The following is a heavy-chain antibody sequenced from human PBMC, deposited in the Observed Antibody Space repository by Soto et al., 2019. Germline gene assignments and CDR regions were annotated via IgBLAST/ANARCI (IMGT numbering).Heavy chain of an antibody. CDR1: GGSISSYY. CDR3: ARLPGCTNGVCPFDY. J-gene: IGHJ4*02. Sequence: SETLSLTCTVSGGSISSYYWSWIRQPPGKGLEWIGYIYYSGSTNYNPSLKSRVTISVDTSKNQFSLKLSSVTAADTAVYYCARLPGCTNGVCPFDYWGQGTLVTVSS. CDR2: IYYSGST. D-gene: IGHD2-8*01. V-gene: IGHV4-59*08.